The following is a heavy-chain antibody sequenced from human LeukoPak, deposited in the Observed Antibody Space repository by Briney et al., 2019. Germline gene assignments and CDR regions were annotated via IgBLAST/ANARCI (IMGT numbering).Heavy chain of an antibody. CDR3: ARDGVVVAAYDAFDI. V-gene: IGHV1-18*01. Sequence: ASVKVSFKASGYTFTSYGISWVRQAPGQGLEWTGWISAYNGNTNYAQKLQGRVTMTTDTSTSTAYMELRSLRSDDPAVYYCARDGVVVAAYDAFDIWGQGTMVTVSS. J-gene: IGHJ3*02. D-gene: IGHD2-21*02. CDR2: ISAYNGNT. CDR1: GYTFTSYG.